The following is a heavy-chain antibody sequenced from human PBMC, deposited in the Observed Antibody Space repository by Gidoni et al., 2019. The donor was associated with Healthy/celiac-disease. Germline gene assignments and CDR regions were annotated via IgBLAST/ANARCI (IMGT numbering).Heavy chain of an antibody. CDR1: GGPFSGYY. J-gene: IGHJ5*02. CDR2: INHSGST. Sequence: QVQLQQWGAGLLQPSATLSLPFPVYGGPFSGYYWSWIRPAPGKGLEWSGEINHSGSTNYNPSLKSRVTISVDTSKNQFSLKLSSVTAADTAVYYCARGGGVYQGWFDPWGQGTLVTVSS. V-gene: IGHV4-34*01. CDR3: ARGGGVYQGWFDP. D-gene: IGHD6-6*01.